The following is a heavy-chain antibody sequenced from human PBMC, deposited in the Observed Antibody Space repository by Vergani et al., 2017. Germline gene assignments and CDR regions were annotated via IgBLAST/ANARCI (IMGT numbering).Heavy chain of an antibody. D-gene: IGHD1-1*01. CDR3: ARHKINWNAFGY. Sequence: QVQLQESGPGLVKPSETLSLTCAVSGYSISSGYYWGWIRQPPGKGLEWIGSIYHSGSTYYNPSLKSRVTISVDTSKNQFSLKLSSVTAADTAVYYCARHKINWNAFGYWGQGTLVTVSS. CDR2: IYHSGST. CDR1: GYSISSGYY. V-gene: IGHV4-38-2*01. J-gene: IGHJ4*02.